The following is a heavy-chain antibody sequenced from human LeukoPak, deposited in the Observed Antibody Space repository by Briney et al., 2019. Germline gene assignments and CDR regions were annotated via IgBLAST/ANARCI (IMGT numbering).Heavy chain of an antibody. J-gene: IGHJ4*02. CDR3: ARETWELYFDY. D-gene: IGHD1-26*01. CDR2: TIPIFGTA. Sequence: SVKVSCKASGGTFSTYAVSWVRRAPGQGLGWMGGTIPIFGTANYAQKFQGRVTITADESTSTAYMELSSLRSEDTAVYYCARETWELYFDYWGQGTLVTVSS. CDR1: GGTFSTYA. V-gene: IGHV1-69*13.